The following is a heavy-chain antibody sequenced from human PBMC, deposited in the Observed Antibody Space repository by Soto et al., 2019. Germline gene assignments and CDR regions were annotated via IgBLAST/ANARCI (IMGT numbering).Heavy chain of an antibody. CDR2: IYYSGST. V-gene: IGHV4-59*08. CDR1: GGSISSYY. J-gene: IGHJ6*03. Sequence: PSETLSLTCTVSGGSISSYYWSWIRQPPGKGLEWIGYIYYSGSTNYNPSLRSRFTISVDTSKNQFSLKLSSVTAADTAVYYCARRDSGYEFYMDVWGKGTTVTVSS. D-gene: IGHD5-12*01. CDR3: ARRDSGYEFYMDV.